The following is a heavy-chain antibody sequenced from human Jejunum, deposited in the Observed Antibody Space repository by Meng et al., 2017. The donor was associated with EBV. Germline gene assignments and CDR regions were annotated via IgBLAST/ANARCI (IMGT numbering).Heavy chain of an antibody. Sequence: EVELVESGGGFVQPGGSLRLSCAASGFTFSDHYMDWFGQAPGKGLEWLGLIRNKPRGYIAEYAASVKGRFTISRDDSRNSLYLQMNSLKTEDTAVYYCADLGTSPLGPRGQGTLVTVSS. CDR3: ADLGTSPLGP. CDR2: IRNKPRGYIA. J-gene: IGHJ5*02. CDR1: GFTFSDHY. V-gene: IGHV3-72*01. D-gene: IGHD3-16*01.